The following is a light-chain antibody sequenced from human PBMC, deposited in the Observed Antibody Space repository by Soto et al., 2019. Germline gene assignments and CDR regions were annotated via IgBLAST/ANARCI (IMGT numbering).Light chain of an antibody. CDR1: QGISNW. CDR3: LQDYNYPRT. V-gene: IGKV1-12*01. Sequence: DIQMTQSPSSVSASVGDRVTITCRASQGISNWLTWYQQKPGKAPKLLIYAASSLQSGVPSRFSGSGSDTDFTLSINNLQPEDFETYYCLQDYNYPRTFGHRTKVDIK. J-gene: IGKJ1*01. CDR2: AAS.